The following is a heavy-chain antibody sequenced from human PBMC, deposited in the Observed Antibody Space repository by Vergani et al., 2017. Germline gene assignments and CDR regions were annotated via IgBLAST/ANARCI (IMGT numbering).Heavy chain of an antibody. CDR3: ARRHDSSGYYYDY. Sequence: QLQLHESGSGLVKPSQTLSLTCAVSGGSISSGDYSWSWIRQPPGKGLEWLGYISHSGSTYYNPSLKSRVTISVDRSKNQSSLKLSSVTAADTAVYYCARRHDSSGYYYDYWGQGTLVAVSS. J-gene: IGHJ4*02. V-gene: IGHV4-30-2*01. CDR1: GGSISSGDYS. D-gene: IGHD3-22*01. CDR2: ISHSGST.